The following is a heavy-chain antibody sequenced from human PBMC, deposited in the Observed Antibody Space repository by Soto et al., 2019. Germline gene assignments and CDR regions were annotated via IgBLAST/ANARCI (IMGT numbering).Heavy chain of an antibody. CDR3: ARVDFWSGYYGRGESWFDP. CDR1: GYTLTSYA. CDR2: INAGNGNT. V-gene: IGHV1-3*01. J-gene: IGHJ5*02. Sequence: GGSVKVSWKGSGYTLTSYAIDWVCQAPGQRKDWMGWINAGNGNTKYSQKFQGRVTITRDTSASTAYMELSSLRSEDTAVYYCARVDFWSGYYGRGESWFDPWGQGTLVTVSS. D-gene: IGHD3-3*01.